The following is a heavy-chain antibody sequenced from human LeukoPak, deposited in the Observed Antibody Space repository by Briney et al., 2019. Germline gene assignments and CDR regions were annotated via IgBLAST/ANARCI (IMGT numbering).Heavy chain of an antibody. J-gene: IGHJ4*02. Sequence: ASVKVSCKASGYTFTSYYMHWVRQAPGQGLEWMGIINPSGGSTSYAQKFQGRVTMTRDTSTSTAYMELRSLRSDDTAVYYCARDRLNYYDSSGYLPADYWGQGTLVTVSS. CDR2: INPSGGST. V-gene: IGHV1-46*01. CDR3: ARDRLNYYDSSGYLPADY. D-gene: IGHD3-22*01. CDR1: GYTFTSYY.